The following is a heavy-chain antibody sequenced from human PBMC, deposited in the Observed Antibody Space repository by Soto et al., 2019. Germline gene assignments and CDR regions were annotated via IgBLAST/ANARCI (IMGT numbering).Heavy chain of an antibody. CDR2: IYYSGST. D-gene: IGHD3-10*01. V-gene: IGHV4-59*01. J-gene: IGHJ6*03. CDR3: ARHSGFGELNYYYYYMDV. Sequence: SETLSLTCTVSGGSISSYYWSWIRQPPGKGLEWIGYIYYSGSTNYNPSLKSRVTISVDTSKNQFSLKLSSVTAADTAVYYCARHSGFGELNYYYYYMDVWGKGTTVTVSS. CDR1: GGSISSYY.